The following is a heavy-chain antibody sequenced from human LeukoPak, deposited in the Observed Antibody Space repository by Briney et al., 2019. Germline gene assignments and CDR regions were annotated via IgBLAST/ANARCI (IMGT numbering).Heavy chain of an antibody. CDR3: ARADYYGSGSYLQNFDY. J-gene: IGHJ4*02. CDR2: IYYSGST. V-gene: IGHV4-59*01. CDR1: GGSISSYY. D-gene: IGHD3-10*01. Sequence: PSETLSLTCTVSGGSISSYYWSWLRQPPGKGLEWIGYIYYSGSTNYNPSLKSRVTISVDTSKNQFSLKLSSVTAADTAVHYCARADYYGSGSYLQNFDYWGQGTLVTVSS.